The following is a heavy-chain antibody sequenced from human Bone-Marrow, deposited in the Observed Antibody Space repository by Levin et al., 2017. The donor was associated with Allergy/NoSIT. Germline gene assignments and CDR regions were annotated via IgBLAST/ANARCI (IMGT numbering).Heavy chain of an antibody. CDR3: ARGDIVVVPAAMPRSYYYYYMDV. J-gene: IGHJ6*03. Sequence: SETLSLTCAVSGGSISSSNWWSWVRQPPGKGLEWIGEIYHSGSTNYNPSLKSRVTISVDKSKNQFSLKLSSVTAADTAVYYCARGDIVVVPAAMPRSYYYYYMDVWGKGTTVTVSS. CDR2: IYHSGST. D-gene: IGHD2-2*01. V-gene: IGHV4-4*02. CDR1: GGSISSSNW.